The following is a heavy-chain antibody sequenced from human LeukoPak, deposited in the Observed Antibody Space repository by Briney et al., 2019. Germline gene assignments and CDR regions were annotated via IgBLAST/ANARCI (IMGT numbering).Heavy chain of an antibody. D-gene: IGHD3-10*01. CDR3: ARGLPVLLWFGEPSNWFDP. CDR2: INHSGST. Sequence: SETLSLTCAVYGGSFSGYYWSWIRQPPGKGLEWIGEINHSGSTNYNPSLKSRVTISVDTSKNQFSLKLSSVTAADTAVYYCARGLPVLLWFGEPSNWFDPWGQGTLVTVSS. CDR1: GGSFSGYY. V-gene: IGHV4-34*01. J-gene: IGHJ5*02.